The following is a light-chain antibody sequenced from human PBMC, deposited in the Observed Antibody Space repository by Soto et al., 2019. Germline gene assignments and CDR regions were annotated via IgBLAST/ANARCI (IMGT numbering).Light chain of an antibody. J-gene: IGKJ1*01. CDR1: QSISSW. CDR3: QQYNSYPWT. CDR2: DAS. Sequence: DIQMTQSPSTLSASVGDRVTITCRASQSISSWLAWYQQKQGKAPQLLIYDASSLESGVPSRFSGSGSGTEFTLTISSLQPDDFATYYCQQYNSYPWTFGQGTKVEIK. V-gene: IGKV1-5*01.